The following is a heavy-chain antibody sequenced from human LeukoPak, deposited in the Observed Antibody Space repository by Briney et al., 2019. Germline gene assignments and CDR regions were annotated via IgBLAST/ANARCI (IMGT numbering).Heavy chain of an antibody. CDR3: AKVLRDSSAFDI. Sequence: PGGSLRLSCAASGFTFGSYDMSWVRQAPGKGLEWVSSISGSSGHTFYADSVKGRFTISKDNTKNTLYVQMNSLRVEDTAVYYCAKVLRDSSAFDIWGQGTMVTVSS. V-gene: IGHV3-23*01. J-gene: IGHJ3*02. D-gene: IGHD4-11*01. CDR2: ISGSSGHT. CDR1: GFTFGSYD.